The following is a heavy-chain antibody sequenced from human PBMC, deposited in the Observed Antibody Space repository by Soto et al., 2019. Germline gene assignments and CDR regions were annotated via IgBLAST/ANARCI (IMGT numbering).Heavy chain of an antibody. D-gene: IGHD3-16*02. CDR3: ASAGIESIGELSFYSYYGMDV. CDR1: GGSVRSSTYY. CDR2: IYYSGRT. Sequence: PSETLSLTCTVSGGSVRSSTYYWGWIRQAPGKGLEWIASIYYSGRTHNKPALKSRVTISVDTSKNQCSLKVSSVTAADTAVYYCASAGIESIGELSFYSYYGMDVWGQGTTV. J-gene: IGHJ6*02. V-gene: IGHV4-39*01.